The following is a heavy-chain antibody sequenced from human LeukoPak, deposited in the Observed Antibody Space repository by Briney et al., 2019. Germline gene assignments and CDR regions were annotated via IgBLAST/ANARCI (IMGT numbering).Heavy chain of an antibody. CDR3: ARTRFSYSSSWLFDY. Sequence: PSETLSLTCTVSGGSISSYYWSWIRQPPGKGLEWIGYIYYSGSTNYNPSLKSRVTISVDTSKNQFSLKLSSVTAADTAVYYCARTRFSYSSSWLFDYWGQGTLVTVSS. V-gene: IGHV4-59*01. D-gene: IGHD6-13*01. J-gene: IGHJ4*02. CDR2: IYYSGST. CDR1: GGSISSYY.